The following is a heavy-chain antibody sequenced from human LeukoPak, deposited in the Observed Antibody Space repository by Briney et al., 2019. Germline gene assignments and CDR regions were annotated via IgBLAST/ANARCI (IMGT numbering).Heavy chain of an antibody. CDR2: IYYSGSI. CDR1: GGSISTYH. D-gene: IGHD5-18*01. J-gene: IGHJ4*02. CDR3: ARSRGYSYGTTFLDY. Sequence: SETLSLTCTVSGGSISTYHWSWIRQPPGKGLEWIGYIYYSGSINYNPSLKSRVTISVDTSKNQFSLKLSSVTAADTAVYYCARSRGYSYGTTFLDYWGQGTLVTVSS. V-gene: IGHV4-59*08.